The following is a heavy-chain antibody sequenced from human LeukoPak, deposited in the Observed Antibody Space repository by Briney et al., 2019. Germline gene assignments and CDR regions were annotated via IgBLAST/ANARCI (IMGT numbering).Heavy chain of an antibody. CDR2: IYQSGST. V-gene: IGHV4-38-2*02. Sequence: SETLSLTCAVSGYSISTGRYWGWIRQPPGKGLEWIGSIYQSGSTYYNPSLKSRVTISVDTSKNQFSLNLRSVTAADTAVYYCARDMYYDSSGYYLNWFDPGGQGTLVTVSS. CDR1: GYSISTGRY. J-gene: IGHJ5*02. CDR3: ARDMYYDSSGYYLNWFDP. D-gene: IGHD3-22*01.